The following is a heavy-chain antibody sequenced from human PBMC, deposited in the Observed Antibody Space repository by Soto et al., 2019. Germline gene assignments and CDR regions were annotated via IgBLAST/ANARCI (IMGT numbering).Heavy chain of an antibody. D-gene: IGHD4-17*01. CDR1: GYNFTSHG. J-gene: IGHJ4*02. CDR3: ARELHGDPYC. Sequence: QVQLVQSGAEVKKPGASVKISCKASGYNFTSHGISWVRQAPGQELEWMGWISAYNCNTKYAQKLQGRVTMTSDTSASKAYMEWRSLSSDDTAVSYCARELHGDPYCCGQGSLVTVSS. CDR2: ISAYNCNT. V-gene: IGHV1-18*01.